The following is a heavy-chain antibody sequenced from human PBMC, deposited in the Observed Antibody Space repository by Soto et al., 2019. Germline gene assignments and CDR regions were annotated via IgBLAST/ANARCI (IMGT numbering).Heavy chain of an antibody. Sequence: GGSLRLSCAASGFTFSSYAMSWVRQAPGKGLEWVSAISGSGGSTYYADSVKGRFTISRDNSKNTLYLQMNSLRAEDTAVYYCAKDFTWFGIPGYFDYWGQGTLVTVSS. CDR1: GFTFSSYA. D-gene: IGHD3-10*01. CDR2: ISGSGGST. J-gene: IGHJ4*02. CDR3: AKDFTWFGIPGYFDY. V-gene: IGHV3-23*01.